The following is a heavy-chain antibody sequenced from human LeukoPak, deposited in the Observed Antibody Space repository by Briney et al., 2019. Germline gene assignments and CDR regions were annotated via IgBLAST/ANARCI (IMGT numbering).Heavy chain of an antibody. CDR3: ARDSVATITAPFDY. V-gene: IGHV3-64*01. D-gene: IGHD5-12*01. CDR2: ISSNGGST. J-gene: IGHJ4*02. CDR1: GFTFSSYA. Sequence: PGGSLRLSCTASGFTFSSYAMHWVRQAPGKGLEYVSAISSNGGSTYYANSVKGRFTISRDNSKNTLYLQMGSLRAEDMAVYYCARDSVATITAPFDYWGQGTLVTVSS.